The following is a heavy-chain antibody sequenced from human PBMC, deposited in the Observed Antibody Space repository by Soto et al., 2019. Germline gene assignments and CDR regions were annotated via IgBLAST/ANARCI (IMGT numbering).Heavy chain of an antibody. D-gene: IGHD1-1*01. J-gene: IGHJ4*02. CDR2: ISHTGSP. Sequence: LSLTCTVSGGSISNSDYFWAWMRQPPGKGLEWVGTISHTGSPRYNPSLKSRVTISVDTSKDQFSLRLPSVTAADTAVFYCASQLESTTYFDYWGRGTLVTVSS. CDR1: GGSISNSDYF. V-gene: IGHV4-39*01. CDR3: ASQLESTTYFDY.